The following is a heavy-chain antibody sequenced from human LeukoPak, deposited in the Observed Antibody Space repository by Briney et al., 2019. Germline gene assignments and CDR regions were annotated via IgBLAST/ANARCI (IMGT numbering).Heavy chain of an antibody. CDR3: ARGPYCSGGSCMFDY. CDR2: VYHTGNT. D-gene: IGHD2-15*01. J-gene: IGHJ4*02. CDR1: GGSVSSYY. V-gene: IGHV4-59*02. Sequence: SETLSLTCTVSGGSVSSYYWSWIRQPPGKGLEWIGHVYHTGNTNYNPSLKSRVTISADTSKNELSLKLSSVTAADTAVYYCARGPYCSGGSCMFDYWGQGTLVTVSS.